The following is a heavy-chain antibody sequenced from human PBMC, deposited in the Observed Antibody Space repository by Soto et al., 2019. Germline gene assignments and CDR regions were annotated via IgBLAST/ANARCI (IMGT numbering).Heavy chain of an antibody. V-gene: IGHV1-69*06. Sequence: QVQLVQSGAEVKKPGSSVKVSCKASGGIFSSYAISWVRQAPGQGLEWVGGSVPIFSAPNYAQKFQGRVTLTADISATTAYMELSSLTSEDTAVYYCARENSGRNWFAPWGQGTLVTVSS. J-gene: IGHJ5*02. CDR3: ARENSGRNWFAP. CDR1: GGIFSSYA. D-gene: IGHD6-19*01. CDR2: SVPIFSAP.